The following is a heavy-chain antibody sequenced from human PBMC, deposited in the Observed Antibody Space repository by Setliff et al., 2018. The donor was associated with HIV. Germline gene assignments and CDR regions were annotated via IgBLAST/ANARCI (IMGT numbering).Heavy chain of an antibody. D-gene: IGHD3-16*02. Sequence: RLSCAASGFTFRNAWMSWVRQAPGKGLEWVGRIKSKTDGGTTDYAAPVKGRFTISRDDSKNTLYLQMNSLKTEDTAVYYCTTGIMITFGGVIVIPGDYYYMDVWGKGTTVTVSS. V-gene: IGHV3-15*01. CDR1: GFTFRNAW. J-gene: IGHJ6*03. CDR2: IKSKTDGGTT. CDR3: TTGIMITFGGVIVIPGDYYYMDV.